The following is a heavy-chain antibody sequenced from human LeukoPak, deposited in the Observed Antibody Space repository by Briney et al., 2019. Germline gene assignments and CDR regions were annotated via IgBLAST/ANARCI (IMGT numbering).Heavy chain of an antibody. J-gene: IGHJ1*01. Sequence: GGSLRLSCAASGFTFSSYSMNWVRQAPGKGLEWVSVIYSGGSTYYADSVKGRLTISRDNSKNTLYLQMNSLRAEDTAVYYCARDRGGYFQNWGQGTLVTVSP. CDR1: GFTFSSYS. CDR2: IYSGGST. V-gene: IGHV3-66*01. CDR3: ARDRGGYFQN. D-gene: IGHD2-15*01.